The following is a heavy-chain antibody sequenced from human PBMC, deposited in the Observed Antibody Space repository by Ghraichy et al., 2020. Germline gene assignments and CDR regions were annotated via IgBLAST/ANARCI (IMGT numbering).Heavy chain of an antibody. CDR2: ISGSGGST. CDR3: AKDPLTYYYDSSGYSD. V-gene: IGHV3-23*01. Sequence: GGSLRLSCAASGFTFSSYAMSWVRQAPGKGLEWVSAISGSGGSTYYADSVKGRFTISRDNSKNTLYLQMNSLRAEDTAVYYCAKDPLTYYYDSSGYSDWGQGTLVTVSS. CDR1: GFTFSSYA. J-gene: IGHJ4*02. D-gene: IGHD3-22*01.